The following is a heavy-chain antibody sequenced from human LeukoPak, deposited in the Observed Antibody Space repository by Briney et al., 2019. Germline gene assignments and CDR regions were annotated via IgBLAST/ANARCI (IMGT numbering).Heavy chain of an antibody. CDR1: GGSFSGYY. CDR3: ARGQRYYDFRGGVKFDP. J-gene: IGHJ5*02. V-gene: IGHV4-34*01. Sequence: SETLSLTCAVNGGSFSGYYWSWIRQPPGKGREWIGEINHSGSTNYNPSLKSRVTISVDTSKNQFSLKLSSVTAADTAVYYCARGQRYYDFRGGVKFDPWGQGTLVTVSS. D-gene: IGHD3-3*01. CDR2: INHSGST.